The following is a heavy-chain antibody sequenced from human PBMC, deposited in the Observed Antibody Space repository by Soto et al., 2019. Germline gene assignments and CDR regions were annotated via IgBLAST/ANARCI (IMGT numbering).Heavy chain of an antibody. J-gene: IGHJ4*02. D-gene: IGHD5-12*01. CDR1: GFTFSSYA. CDR2: ISGSGGST. CDR3: ARPSEEYSGYDFDY. V-gene: IGHV3-23*01. Sequence: PGGSLRLSCAASGFTFSSYAMSWVRQAPGKGLEWVSAISGSGGSTYYADSVKGRFTISRDNSKNTLYLQMNSLRAEDTAVYYCARPSEEYSGYDFDYWGQGTLVTVSS.